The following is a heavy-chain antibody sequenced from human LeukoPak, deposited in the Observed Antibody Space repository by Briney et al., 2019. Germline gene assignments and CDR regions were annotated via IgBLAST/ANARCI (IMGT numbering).Heavy chain of an antibody. V-gene: IGHV3-33*01. Sequence: PGGSLRLSYAASGVRFSNYGMHWVRQAPGKGLEWVAALLYDGNTKHYADSVRGRFTISRDISKNTFYLQMNSLTAEDTAVYYCARDPRPEIQYDYMDVWGKGTTVAVSS. CDR3: ARDPRPEIQYDYMDV. CDR2: LLYDGNTK. J-gene: IGHJ6*03. CDR1: GVRFSNYG.